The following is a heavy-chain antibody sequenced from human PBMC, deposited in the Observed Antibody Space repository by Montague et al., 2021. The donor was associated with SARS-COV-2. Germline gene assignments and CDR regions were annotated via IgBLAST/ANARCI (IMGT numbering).Heavy chain of an antibody. CDR1: GGSISSGGYY. Sequence: TLSLTCTVSGGSISSGGYYWSWIRQHPGKGLEWIGYIYYSGSTYYTPSLKVPVTISVDTSKNQFSPKLSSVTAADTAVYSWAGVHIVVVTAMRYFDLWGQGTLVTVSS. CDR3: AGVHIVVVTAMRYFDL. D-gene: IGHD2-21*02. J-gene: IGHJ5*02. CDR2: IYYSGST. V-gene: IGHV4-31*01.